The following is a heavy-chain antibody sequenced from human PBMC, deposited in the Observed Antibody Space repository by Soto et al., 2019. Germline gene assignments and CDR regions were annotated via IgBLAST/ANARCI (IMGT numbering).Heavy chain of an antibody. Sequence: VASVKVSCKASGGTFSSYAISWVRQAPGQGLEWMGGIIPIFGTANYAQKFQGRVTITADESTSTAYMELSSLRSEDTAVYYCARMRSGYPSNFDYWGQGTLVTVSS. D-gene: IGHD3-3*01. CDR3: ARMRSGYPSNFDY. CDR2: IIPIFGTA. V-gene: IGHV1-69*13. J-gene: IGHJ4*02. CDR1: GGTFSSYA.